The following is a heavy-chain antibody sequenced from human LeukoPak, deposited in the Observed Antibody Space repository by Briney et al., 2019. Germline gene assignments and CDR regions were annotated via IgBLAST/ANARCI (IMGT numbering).Heavy chain of an antibody. D-gene: IGHD2-2*01. J-gene: IGHJ4*02. CDR2: IYHSGST. CDR3: ERDRYCSSTSCSGGGY. CDR1: GYSISSCYY. V-gene: IGHV4-38-2*02. Sequence: PSETLSLTCAVSGYSISSCYYWGWIRQPPGKGLEWIGSIYHSGSTYYNPSLKSRVTISVDTSKNQFSLKLSSVTAADTAVYYCERDRYCSSTSCSGGGYWGQGTLVTVSS.